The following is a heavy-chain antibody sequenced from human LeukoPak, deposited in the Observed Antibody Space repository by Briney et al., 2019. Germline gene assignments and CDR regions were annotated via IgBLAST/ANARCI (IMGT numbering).Heavy chain of an antibody. D-gene: IGHD2-15*01. CDR3: AKQLGYCSDGSCYFPY. V-gene: IGHV3-23*01. CDR2: IYENGGTT. Sequence: GGSLRLSCVGSGFTFRSHAMSWVRQAPEKGLEFVSGIYENGGTTYYADSMQGRFTISRDNSKSTLCLQMNSLRAEDTAVYYCAKQLGYCSDGSCYFPYWGQGTLVTVSS. CDR1: GFTFRSHA. J-gene: IGHJ4*02.